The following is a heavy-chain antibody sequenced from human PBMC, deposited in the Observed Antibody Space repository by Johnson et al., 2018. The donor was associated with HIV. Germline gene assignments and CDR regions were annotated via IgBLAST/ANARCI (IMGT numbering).Heavy chain of an antibody. CDR2: MKQDGSEK. D-gene: IGHD5-18*01. V-gene: IGHV3-7*02. CDR1: GFSFSRFW. Sequence: QLVESGGGLVQPGGSLRLSCAASGFSFSRFWMSWVRQAPGKGLEWVANMKQDGSEKYYVDSVKGRFTITRDNAKNSLYLQMNSLRAEDTAVYYCARGGSDVDTAMVDSDAFDIWGQGTMVTVSS. J-gene: IGHJ3*02. CDR3: ARGGSDVDTAMVDSDAFDI.